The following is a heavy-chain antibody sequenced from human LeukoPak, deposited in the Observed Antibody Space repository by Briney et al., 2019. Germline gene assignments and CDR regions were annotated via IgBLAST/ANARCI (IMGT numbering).Heavy chain of an antibody. D-gene: IGHD3-16*01. J-gene: IGHJ6*02. V-gene: IGHV3-7*03. Sequence: GGSLRLSCAASGFTFSSYWMNWARQAPGKGLEWVASINHNGNVNYCVDSVKGRFTISRDNAKNSLYLQMSNLRAEDTAVYFCARGGGLDVWGQGATVTVSS. CDR1: GFTFSSYW. CDR3: ARGGGLDV. CDR2: INHNGNVN.